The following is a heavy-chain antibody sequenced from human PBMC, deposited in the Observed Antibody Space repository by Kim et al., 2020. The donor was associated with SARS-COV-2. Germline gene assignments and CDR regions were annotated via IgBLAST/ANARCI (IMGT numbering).Heavy chain of an antibody. CDR3: ARGPDAFDI. J-gene: IGHJ3*02. Sequence: GGSLRLSCAASGFTFSSYDMHWVRQATGKGLEWVSGIGTAGDTSYTGSVKGRFTISRENAKNSLYLQMNSLRAGDTAVYYCARGPDAFDIWGQGTMVTVSS. CDR1: GFTFSSYD. V-gene: IGHV3-13*04. CDR2: IGTAGDT.